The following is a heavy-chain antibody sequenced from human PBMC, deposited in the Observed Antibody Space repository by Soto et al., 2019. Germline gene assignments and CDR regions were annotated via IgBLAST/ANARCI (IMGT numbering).Heavy chain of an antibody. J-gene: IGHJ4*02. CDR3: ATSVLLRKTPRENWNYVWYYYDY. CDR1: GGTFSSYA. Sequence: GASVKVSCKASGGTFSSYAISWVRQAPGQGLEWMGGIIPIFGTANYAQKFQGRVTITADESTSTAYMELSSLRSEDTAVYYCATSVLLRKTPRENWNYVWYYYDYWGQGTLVTVSS. CDR2: IIPIFGTA. D-gene: IGHD1-7*01. V-gene: IGHV1-69*13.